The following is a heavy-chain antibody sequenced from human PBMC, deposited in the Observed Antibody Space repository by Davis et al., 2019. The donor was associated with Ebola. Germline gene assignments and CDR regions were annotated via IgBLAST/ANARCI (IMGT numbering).Heavy chain of an antibody. D-gene: IGHD1-26*01. CDR1: GFTFSTYA. J-gene: IGHJ4*02. V-gene: IGHV3-30-3*01. Sequence: GGSLRLSCAASGFTFSTYAMHWVRQAPGKGLEWVAVISYDGSNKYYADSVKGRFTISRDNSKNTLYLQMNSLRAEDTAVDYCARGSKWELLTFAFDYWGQGTLVTVSS. CDR2: ISYDGSNK. CDR3: ARGSKWELLTFAFDY.